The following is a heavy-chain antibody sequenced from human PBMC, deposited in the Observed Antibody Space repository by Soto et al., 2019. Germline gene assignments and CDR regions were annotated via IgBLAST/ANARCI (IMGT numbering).Heavy chain of an antibody. J-gene: IGHJ2*01. CDR3: ARLDDYGDNYWYFDL. V-gene: IGHV3-48*02. D-gene: IGHD4-17*01. CDR2: ISSSSSTI. Sequence: GGSLRLSCAASGFTFSSYSMNWVRQAPGKGLEWVSYISSSSSTIYYADSVKGRFTISRDNAKNSLYLQINSLRDEDTAVYYCARLDDYGDNYWYFDLCGRGTLVTVSS. CDR1: GFTFSSYS.